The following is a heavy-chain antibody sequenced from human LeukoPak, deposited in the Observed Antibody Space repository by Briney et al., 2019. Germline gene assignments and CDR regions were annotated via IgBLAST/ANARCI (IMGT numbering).Heavy chain of an antibody. CDR2: IIPIFGTA. Sequence: LRASVKVSCKASGGTFSSYAISWVRQAPGQGLEWMGGIIPIFGTANYAQKFQGRVTITADESTSTAYMELSSLRSEDTAVYYCARDSLPGAHDYAIGDYWGQGTLVTVSS. J-gene: IGHJ4*02. V-gene: IGHV1-69*13. CDR3: ARDSLPGAHDYAIGDY. D-gene: IGHD4-17*01. CDR1: GGTFSSYA.